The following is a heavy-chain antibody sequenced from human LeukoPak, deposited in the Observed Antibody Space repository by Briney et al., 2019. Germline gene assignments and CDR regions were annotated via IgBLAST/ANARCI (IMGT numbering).Heavy chain of an antibody. CDR1: GLTFSSYG. D-gene: IGHD3-3*01. CDR3: AKDAEMGPDFWSGYSNWFDP. CDR2: FRYDGSNK. Sequence: GGPLSPSCAASGLTFSSYGMHWVGQAPAKGLKGVAFFRYDGSNKYYADSVKGRFTISRDNSKNTLYLQMNSLRAEDTAVYYCAKDAEMGPDFWSGYSNWFDPWGQGTLVTVSS. J-gene: IGHJ5*02. V-gene: IGHV3-30*02.